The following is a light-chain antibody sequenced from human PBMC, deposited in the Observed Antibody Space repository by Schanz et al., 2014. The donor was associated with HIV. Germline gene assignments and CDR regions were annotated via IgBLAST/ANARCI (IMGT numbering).Light chain of an antibody. V-gene: IGKV3-15*01. CDR2: GAS. Sequence: EIVMTQSPATLSVSPGERATLSCRASQTVSNNLAWYQQKPGQAPRLLIYGASTRVTGIPARFSGSGSGTEFTLTISSLQSEDFAVYYCQQRSNWPPITFGQGTRLEIK. CDR3: QQRSNWPPIT. CDR1: QTVSNN. J-gene: IGKJ5*01.